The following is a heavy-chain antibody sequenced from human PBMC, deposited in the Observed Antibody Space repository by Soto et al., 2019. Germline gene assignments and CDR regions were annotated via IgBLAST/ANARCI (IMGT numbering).Heavy chain of an antibody. CDR2: ISAYNGDT. D-gene: IGHD3-9*01. CDR1: GYTFKNYG. J-gene: IGHJ4*02. Sequence: QDHLVQSGGEVKKPGASAKVSCKASGYTFKNYGINWVRQAPGRGLEWVAWISAYNGDTSYAQHLQGRLTVTTETLTNTAYMERNILRPDYTAVYFWVLGGLKTGYYRDRAYGGQGTLFSVSS. V-gene: IGHV1-18*04. CDR3: VLGGLKTGYYRDRAY.